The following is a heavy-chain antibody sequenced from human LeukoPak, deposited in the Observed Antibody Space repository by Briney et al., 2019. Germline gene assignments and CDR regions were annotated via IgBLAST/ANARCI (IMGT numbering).Heavy chain of an antibody. CDR3: ARDHEHSYDY. CDR1: GYTFTGYY. Sequence: ASVKVSYKASGYTFTGYYMHWVRQAPGQGLEWMGWISPTSGGTNYARKFQGRVTMTRDTSISTAYMELSRLRSDDTAVYYCARDHEHSYDYWGQGTLVTVSS. J-gene: IGHJ4*02. V-gene: IGHV1-2*02. CDR2: ISPTSGGT.